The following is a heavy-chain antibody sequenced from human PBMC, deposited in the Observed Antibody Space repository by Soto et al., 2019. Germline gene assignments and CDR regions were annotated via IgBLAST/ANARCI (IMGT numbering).Heavy chain of an antibody. CDR1: GGSFGSSAYY. J-gene: IGHJ5*02. CDR2: INYSGGT. Sequence: SETLSLTCAVSGGSFGSSAYYWGWIRQAPGKGLEWIGSINYSGGTRYNPSLRSRVTISVDTSKNQFSLKLRSVTAADTAVYYCAKNVAVAGFCLDPWGQGILVTVSS. D-gene: IGHD6-19*01. V-gene: IGHV4-39*07. CDR3: AKNVAVAGFCLDP.